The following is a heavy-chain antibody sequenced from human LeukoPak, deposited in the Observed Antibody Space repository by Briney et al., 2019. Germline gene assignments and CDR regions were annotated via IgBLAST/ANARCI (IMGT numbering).Heavy chain of an antibody. CDR2: INPNSGGT. D-gene: IGHD2-8*01. CDR1: GYTFTGYY. CDR3: ARDYNGGYYYYYYMDV. V-gene: IGHV1-2*02. J-gene: IGHJ6*03. Sequence: VASVKVSCKASGYTFTGYYMHWVRQAPGQGLEWMRRINPNSGGTNYAQKFQGRVTMTRDTSISTAYMELSRLRSDDTAVYYCARDYNGGYYYYYYMDVWGKGTTVTVSS.